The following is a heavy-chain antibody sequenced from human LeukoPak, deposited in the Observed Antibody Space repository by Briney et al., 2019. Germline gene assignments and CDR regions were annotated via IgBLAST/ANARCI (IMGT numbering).Heavy chain of an antibody. CDR1: GGSISSYY. CDR3: ARHRTRWVGDAFDI. CDR2: IYYSGST. Sequence: SETLSLTCTVSGGSISSYYWSWIRQPLGKGLEWIGYIYYSGSTNYNPSLKSRVTISVDTSKNQFSLKLSSVTAADTAVYYCARHRTRWVGDAFDIWGQGTMVTVSS. D-gene: IGHD1-14*01. V-gene: IGHV4-59*01. J-gene: IGHJ3*02.